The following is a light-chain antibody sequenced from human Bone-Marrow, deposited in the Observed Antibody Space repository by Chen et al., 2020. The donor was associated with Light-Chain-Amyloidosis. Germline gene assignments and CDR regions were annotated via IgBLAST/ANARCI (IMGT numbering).Light chain of an antibody. J-gene: IGLJ3*02. CDR2: EVN. CDR1: SRDVGSYNL. V-gene: IGLV2-23*02. Sequence: QSALTQPASVSGSPGQPITISCPGTSRDVGSYNLVSWYQQHPGKAPKFMIYEVNKRPSGVANRFSGSRSGNTASLTISGLQAEDAADYYCCSYAGSSTWVFGGGTKLTVL. CDR3: CSYAGSSTWV.